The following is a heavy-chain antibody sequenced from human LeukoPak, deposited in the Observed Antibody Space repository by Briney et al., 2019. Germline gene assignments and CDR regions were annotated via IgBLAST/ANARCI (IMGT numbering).Heavy chain of an antibody. CDR2: FYPGDSDT. CDR3: ARQLDSSDYYYFDY. D-gene: IGHD3-22*01. Sequence: GEPLKISCRGFGNSLTSSWIGWVRQMPGKGLEWMGIFYPGDSDTRYSPSFQGQVTISADKSISTAYLQWSSLKASDTAMYYCARQLDSSDYYYFDYWGQGTLVTVSS. V-gene: IGHV5-51*01. J-gene: IGHJ4*02. CDR1: GNSLTSSW.